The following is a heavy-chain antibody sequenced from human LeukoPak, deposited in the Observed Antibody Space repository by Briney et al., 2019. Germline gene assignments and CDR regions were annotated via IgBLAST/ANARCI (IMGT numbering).Heavy chain of an antibody. CDR2: TSTASDR. J-gene: IGHJ4*02. V-gene: IGHV3-53*01. D-gene: IGHD5-24*01. CDR3: ARDGSWGWAQYDY. CDR1: GFTVSSNY. Sequence: GGSLRLSCAASGFTVSSNYMTWVRQAPGKGLEWVAGITSTASDRNYADSVKGRFTISRDNSKSTLDLQMNSLRAEDTALYYCARDGSWGWAQYDYWGQGILVTVSS.